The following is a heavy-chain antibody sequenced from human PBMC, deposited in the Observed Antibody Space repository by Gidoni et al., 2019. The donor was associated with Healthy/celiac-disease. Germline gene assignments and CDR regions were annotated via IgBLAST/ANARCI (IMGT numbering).Heavy chain of an antibody. CDR1: GGSISSYY. J-gene: IGHJ6*04. V-gene: IGHV4-59*01. CDR3: ARGSSWYYYGMDV. Sequence: QVQLQESGPGLVKPSETLSLTCTAAGGSISSYYWSWIRQPPWKGLEWIGYIYCSGSTNYNPSLKSRVTISVYTAKNQFSLKLSSVTAADTAVYYCARGSSWYYYGMDVWGKGTTVTVSS. CDR2: IYCSGST. D-gene: IGHD6-13*01.